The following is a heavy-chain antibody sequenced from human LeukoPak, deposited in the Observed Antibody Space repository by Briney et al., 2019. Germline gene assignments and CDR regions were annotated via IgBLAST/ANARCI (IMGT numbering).Heavy chain of an antibody. D-gene: IGHD3-3*01. Sequence: GASVKFSCKASGYTFTSYGISWVRQAPGQGLEWMGWISAYNGNTNYAQKLQGRVTMTTDTSTSTAYMELRSLRSDDTAVYYCARGGTIFGVVIHFDYWGQGTLVTVSS. CDR2: ISAYNGNT. CDR1: GYTFTSYG. J-gene: IGHJ4*02. V-gene: IGHV1-18*01. CDR3: ARGGTIFGVVIHFDY.